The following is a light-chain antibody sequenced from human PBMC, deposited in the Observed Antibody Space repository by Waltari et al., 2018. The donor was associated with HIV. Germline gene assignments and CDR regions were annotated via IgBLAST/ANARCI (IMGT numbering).Light chain of an antibody. V-gene: IGLV1-51*01. CDR3: ATWDNSLSIGV. Sequence: QSVLTQPPSVSAAPGQKVTIPCSGSSPAIGSYPFSWSQQFPETAPCRLIFDTYKRPSGIPDRFSASTSGTSATLDITGLQTGDEADYYCATWDNSLSIGVFGGGTKLTVL. CDR1: SPAIGSYP. J-gene: IGLJ3*02. CDR2: DTY.